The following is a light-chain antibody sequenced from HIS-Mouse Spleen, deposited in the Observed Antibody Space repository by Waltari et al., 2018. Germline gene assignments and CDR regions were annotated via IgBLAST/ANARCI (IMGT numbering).Light chain of an antibody. CDR1: QGISSY. Sequence: DIQLTQSPSFLSASVGDRVTITCRASQGISSYLAWYQQKPGKAPKLLIYAASTLQSGVPSRFSGSGSWTEVTLTISSLQPEDFATYYCQQLNSYAQTFGQGAKVEIK. V-gene: IGKV1-9*01. CDR2: AAS. J-gene: IGKJ1*01. CDR3: QQLNSYAQT.